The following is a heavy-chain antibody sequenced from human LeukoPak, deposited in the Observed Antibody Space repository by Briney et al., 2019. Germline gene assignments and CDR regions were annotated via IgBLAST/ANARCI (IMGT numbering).Heavy chain of an antibody. J-gene: IGHJ4*02. Sequence: PSETLSLTCAVSGGSISSYYWSWIRQPPGKGLEWIGYIYYSGSTKYNPSLKSRVTISVDASKTQFSLKLNSVTAADTAVYYCARGSRELYYFDFWGEGTRVSVST. V-gene: IGHV4-59*01. D-gene: IGHD1-7*01. CDR3: ARGSRELYYFDF. CDR2: IYYSGST. CDR1: GGSISSYY.